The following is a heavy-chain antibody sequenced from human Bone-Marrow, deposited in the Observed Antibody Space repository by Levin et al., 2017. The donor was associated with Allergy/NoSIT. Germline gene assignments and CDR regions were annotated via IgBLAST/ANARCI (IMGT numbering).Heavy chain of an antibody. CDR1: GFTFSTYG. V-gene: IGHV3-30*02. CDR3: ARAEYSFGFYYYGMDV. CDR2: IGFDGTKK. Sequence: GGSLRLSCAASGFTFSTYGMLWVRQAPGKGLECVAFIGFDGTKKYYADSVKGRFTISRDTSNHTLYLQMKSVRAEDTAVYYCARAEYSFGFYYYGMDVWGQGTTVTVSS. J-gene: IGHJ6*02. D-gene: IGHD3-3*01.